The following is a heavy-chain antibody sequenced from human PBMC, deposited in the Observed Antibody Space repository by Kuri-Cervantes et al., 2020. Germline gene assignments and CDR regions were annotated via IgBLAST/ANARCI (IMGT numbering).Heavy chain of an antibody. D-gene: IGHD4-11*01. Sequence: SETLSLTCTVSGGSISSSTYYWGWIRQPPGKGLEWIGTIYYSGSTHYNPSLKTRVTISVDISKNQFSLQLKSVTPEDTAVYYCARAPSTGPVRLPDNWGQGTLVTVSS. V-gene: IGHV4-39*07. CDR3: ARAPSTGPVRLPDN. CDR2: IYYSGST. CDR1: GGSISSSTYY. J-gene: IGHJ4*02.